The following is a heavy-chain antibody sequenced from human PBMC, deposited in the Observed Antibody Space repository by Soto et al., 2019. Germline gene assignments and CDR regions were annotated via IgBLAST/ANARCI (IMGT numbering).Heavy chain of an antibody. CDR3: ASPKNAAGQRGEFDY. CDR2: ISYDGSNK. D-gene: IGHD6-13*01. V-gene: IGHV3-30-3*01. Sequence: GGSLRLSCAASGFTFSSYAMHWVRQAPGKGLEWVAVISYDGSNKYYADSVKGRFTISRDNSKNALYLQMNSLRAEDTAVYYCASPKNAAGQRGEFDYWGQGTLVTVSS. CDR1: GFTFSSYA. J-gene: IGHJ4*02.